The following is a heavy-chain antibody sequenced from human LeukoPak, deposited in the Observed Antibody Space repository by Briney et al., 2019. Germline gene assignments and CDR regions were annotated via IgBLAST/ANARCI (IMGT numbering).Heavy chain of an antibody. CDR3: AREGRYYYYGMDV. V-gene: IGHV4-30-4*01. J-gene: IGHJ6*02. CDR1: GGSFSDYY. CDR2: IYYSGST. Sequence: SETLSLTCAVYGGSFSDYYWSWIRQPPGKGLEWIGYIYYSGSTYYNPSLKSRVTISVDTSKNQFSLKLSSVTAADTAVYYCAREGRYYYYGMDVWGQGTTVTVSS.